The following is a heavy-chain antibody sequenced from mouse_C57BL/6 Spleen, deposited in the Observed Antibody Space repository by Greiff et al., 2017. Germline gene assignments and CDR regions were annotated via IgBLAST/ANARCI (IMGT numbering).Heavy chain of an antibody. D-gene: IGHD2-1*01. CDR3: ARWDGNQAWFAY. V-gene: IGHV1-64*01. CDR2: IHPNSGST. J-gene: IGHJ3*01. Sequence: VQLQQSGAELVKPGASVKLSCKASGYTFTSYWMHWVKQRPGQGLEWIGMIHPNSGSTNYNEKFKSKATLTVDKSSSTAYMQLSSLTSEDSAVYYCARWDGNQAWFAYWGQGTLVTVSA. CDR1: GYTFTSYW.